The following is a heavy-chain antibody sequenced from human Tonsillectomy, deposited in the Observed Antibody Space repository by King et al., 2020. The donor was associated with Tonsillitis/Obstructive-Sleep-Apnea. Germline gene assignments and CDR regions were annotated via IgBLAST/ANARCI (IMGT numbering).Heavy chain of an antibody. CDR1: GYTFTSYG. J-gene: IGHJ4*02. CDR3: ARDLNWGSDTLGDPGDY. D-gene: IGHD7-27*01. V-gene: IGHV1-18*01. Sequence: VQLVESGAEVKKPGASVKVSCKASGYTFTSYGISWVRQAPGQGLEWMGWINTYNGNTRYAQNIQGRVTMTTETSTSTVYMELRSLRSDDTAVYYCARDLNWGSDTLGDPGDYWGQGTLVTVSS. CDR2: INTYNGNT.